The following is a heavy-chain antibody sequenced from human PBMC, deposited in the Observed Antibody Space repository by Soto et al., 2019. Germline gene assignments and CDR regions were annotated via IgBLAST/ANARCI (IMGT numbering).Heavy chain of an antibody. J-gene: IGHJ4*02. CDR1: GFTFSSYA. D-gene: IGHD3-3*01. V-gene: IGHV3-30-3*01. Sequence: QVQLVESGGGVVQPGRSLRLSCAASGFTFSSYAMHWVRQAPGKGLEWVAVISYDGSNKYYAESVKGRFTISRDNSKNTLYLQMNSLRAEDTAVYYGARDLRFLEVCPGGRHWGQGTLVTVSS. CDR3: ARDLRFLEVCPGGRH. CDR2: ISYDGSNK.